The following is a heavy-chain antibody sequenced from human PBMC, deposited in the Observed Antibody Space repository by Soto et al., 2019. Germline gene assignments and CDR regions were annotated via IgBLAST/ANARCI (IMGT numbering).Heavy chain of an antibody. V-gene: IGHV3-9*01. Sequence: EVQLVESGGGLVQPGRSLRLSCAASGFTFDDYAMHWVRQAPGKGLEWVSGISWNSGSIGYADSVKGRFTISRDNAKNSLYLQMNSLRAEDTALYYCAKDRVHIDYWGQGTLVTVSS. CDR2: ISWNSGSI. J-gene: IGHJ4*02. CDR3: AKDRVHIDY. CDR1: GFTFDDYA.